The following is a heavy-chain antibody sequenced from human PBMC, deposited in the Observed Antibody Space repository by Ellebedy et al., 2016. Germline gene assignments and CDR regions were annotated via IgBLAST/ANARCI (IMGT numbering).Heavy chain of an antibody. CDR2: IYQSGST. D-gene: IGHD3-10*01. J-gene: IGHJ6*02. V-gene: IGHV4-38-2*02. CDR1: GYSISSGHY. CDR3: ARVKLLWFEDPGSDYYYGMDV. Sequence: SETLSLTXNVSGYSISSGHYWGWIRQPPGKGLEWIGSIYQSGSTYYNPSLQSRVTISVDTSKNHFSLKLSSVTPADTAVYHCARVKLLWFEDPGSDYYYGMDVWGQGTTVTVSS.